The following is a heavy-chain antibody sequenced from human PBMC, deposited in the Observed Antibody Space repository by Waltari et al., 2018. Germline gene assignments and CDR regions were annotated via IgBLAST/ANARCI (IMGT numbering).Heavy chain of an antibody. V-gene: IGHV3-23*04. CDR3: AIVIQWWFPGNMNV. CDR1: GFTFANYA. CDR2: MSKSDGAT. J-gene: IGHJ6*02. D-gene: IGHD2-15*01. Sequence: EVQLVESGGGLVQPGGSLRLSCAASGFTFANYAMSWVRQAPGKGPEWLSTMSKSDGATYYTGPVKGRFTISRDNSQNMLYLQMNSLRDEDTAVYYCAIVIQWWFPGNMNVWGQGTTVTVSS.